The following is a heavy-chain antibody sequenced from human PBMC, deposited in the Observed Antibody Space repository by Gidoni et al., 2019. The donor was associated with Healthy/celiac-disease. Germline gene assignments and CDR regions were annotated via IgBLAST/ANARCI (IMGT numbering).Heavy chain of an antibody. CDR3: ARGDCGLDAFDI. CDR2: INPNSGVT. J-gene: IGHJ3*02. D-gene: IGHD2-21*01. Sequence: QVQLVQSGAEVKKTGASVTVYCKASGSTFTGYYMHWVRQAPGQGLEWMGRINPNSGVTNDAQKFQGRVTMTRDTSISTAYMELSRLRSDDTAVYYCARGDCGLDAFDIWGQGTMVTVSS. V-gene: IGHV1-2*06. CDR1: GSTFTGYY.